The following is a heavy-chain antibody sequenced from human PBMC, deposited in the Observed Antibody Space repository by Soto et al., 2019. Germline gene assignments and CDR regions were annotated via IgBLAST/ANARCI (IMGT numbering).Heavy chain of an antibody. V-gene: IGHV1-2*04. CDR1: GYTFTGYY. D-gene: IGHD3-22*01. CDR2: INPNSGGT. CDR3: ARDLVGVLRAPYGMDV. Sequence: GASVKVSCKASGYTFTGYYMHWVRQAPGQGLEWMGWINPNSGGTNYAQKFQGWVTMTRDTSISTAYMELSRLRSDDTAVYYCARDLVGVLRAPYGMDVWGQGTTVTVSS. J-gene: IGHJ6*02.